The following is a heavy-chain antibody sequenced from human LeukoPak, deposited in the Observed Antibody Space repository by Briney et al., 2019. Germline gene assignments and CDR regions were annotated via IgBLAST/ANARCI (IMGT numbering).Heavy chain of an antibody. D-gene: IGHD1-1*01. J-gene: IGHJ4*02. CDR2: IYPGDSDT. V-gene: IGHV5-51*01. CDR1: GYSFISYW. Sequence: GETLKICCEASGYSFISYWIGWVRQMPGKGLEWMGIIYPGDSDTTYSPSFQGQVTISVDKSINTAYLQWRSLKASDTAMYYCARSFAHVERYYFDYWGQGTLLTVSS. CDR3: ARSFAHVERYYFDY.